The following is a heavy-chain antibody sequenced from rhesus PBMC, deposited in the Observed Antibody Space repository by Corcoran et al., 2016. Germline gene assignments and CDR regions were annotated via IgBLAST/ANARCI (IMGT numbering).Heavy chain of an antibody. CDR3: TGAVG. V-gene: IGHV3-183*01. Sequence: EVQLVESGGGLVQPGGSLRLSCAASGFTFGDYGMPWVRPAPGKGLEWVSSISSASNYIYYADSVKGRFTISRDNAKNSLSLQMSSLRVEDTAVYYCTGAVGWGQGVLVTVSS. CDR1: GFTFGDYG. J-gene: IGHJ4*01. CDR2: ISSASNYI.